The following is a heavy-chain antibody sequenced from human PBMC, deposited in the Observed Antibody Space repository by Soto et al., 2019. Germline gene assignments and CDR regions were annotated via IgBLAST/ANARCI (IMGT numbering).Heavy chain of an antibody. Sequence: SETLSLTCTVSGDSVTSGDYYWSWIRQPPGKGLEWIGYIYYSGNTNYSPSLKSRVAISLDTSHNQFSLKLSSVTAADTAVYFCARIPVDTYMTYWFDPWVQGTLVTVSS. CDR3: ARIPVDTYMTYWFDP. CDR2: IYYSGNT. V-gene: IGHV4-61*08. CDR1: GDSVTSGDYY. J-gene: IGHJ5*01. D-gene: IGHD5-18*01.